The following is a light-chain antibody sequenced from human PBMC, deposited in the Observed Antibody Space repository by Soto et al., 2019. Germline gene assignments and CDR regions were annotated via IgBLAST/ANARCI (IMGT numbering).Light chain of an antibody. J-gene: IGLJ2*01. V-gene: IGLV2-11*01. CDR2: DVS. Sequence: SVLTQPRSVSGSPGQSVTTSCTGTSSDVGGYHYVSWYQQHPGKAPKLMLYDVSKRPSGVPDRVSGSKSGNTASLTISGLQAEDEADYYCCSYAGRYTWVFGGGTKVTV. CDR3: CSYAGRYTWV. CDR1: SSDVGGYHY.